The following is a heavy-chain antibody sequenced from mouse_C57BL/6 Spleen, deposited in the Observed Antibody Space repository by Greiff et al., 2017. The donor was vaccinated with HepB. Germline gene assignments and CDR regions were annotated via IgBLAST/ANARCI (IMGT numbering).Heavy chain of an antibody. D-gene: IGHD4-1*02. CDR3: ARWGSTLYYAMDY. CDR2: IYPGDGDT. Sequence: VQLQQSGPELVKPGASVKISCKASGYAFSSSWMNWVKQRPGKGLEWIGRIYPGDGDTNYNGKFKGKATLTADKSSSTAYMQLSSLTSEDSAVYFCARWGSTLYYAMDYWGQGTSVTVSS. V-gene: IGHV1-82*01. CDR1: GYAFSSSW. J-gene: IGHJ4*01.